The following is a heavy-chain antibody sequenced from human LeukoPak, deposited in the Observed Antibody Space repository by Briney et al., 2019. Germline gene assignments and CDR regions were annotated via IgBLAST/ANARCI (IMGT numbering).Heavy chain of an antibody. J-gene: IGHJ6*02. Sequence: GESLKISCKGSGYSFTSYWIGWVRHMPGKGLEWMGIIYPGDSDTRYSPSFQGQVTISADKSISTAYLQWSSLKASDTAMYYCARHRITMVRGVIPPADVWGQGTTVTVSS. V-gene: IGHV5-51*01. D-gene: IGHD3-10*01. CDR3: ARHRITMVRGVIPPADV. CDR2: IYPGDSDT. CDR1: GYSFTSYW.